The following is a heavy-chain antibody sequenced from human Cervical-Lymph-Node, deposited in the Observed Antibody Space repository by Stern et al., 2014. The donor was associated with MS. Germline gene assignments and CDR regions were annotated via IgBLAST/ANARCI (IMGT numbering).Heavy chain of an antibody. Sequence: VQLVQSGAEVKKPGESLKISCKDFGSSFTTYWLGWVRQMPGKGLEWMGVIFTGDSDTTYSPTFQGQVPMSADKSTSTAYLQWRSLRASDTAMYYCAKRVSDAFNIWGQGTMVTVSS. J-gene: IGHJ3*02. CDR1: GSSFTTYW. CDR3: AKRVSDAFNI. D-gene: IGHD2-8*01. V-gene: IGHV5-51*03. CDR2: IFTGDSDT.